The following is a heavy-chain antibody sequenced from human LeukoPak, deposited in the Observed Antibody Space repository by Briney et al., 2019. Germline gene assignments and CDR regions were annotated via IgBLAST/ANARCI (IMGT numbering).Heavy chain of an antibody. CDR1: GGSFSGYY. Sequence: SETLSLTCAVYGGSFSGYYWSWIRQPPGKGLEWIGEINHSGSTNYNPSLKSRVTISVDTSKNQFSLKLSSVTAADTAVYYCARFRGYSYGNDYWGQGTLVTVSS. D-gene: IGHD5-18*01. CDR2: INHSGST. V-gene: IGHV4-34*01. CDR3: ARFRGYSYGNDY. J-gene: IGHJ4*02.